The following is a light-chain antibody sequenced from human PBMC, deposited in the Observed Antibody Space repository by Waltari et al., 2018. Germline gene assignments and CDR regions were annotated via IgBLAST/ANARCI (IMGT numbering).Light chain of an antibody. CDR1: ESIGKY. CDR3: QQSYTAPYT. V-gene: IGKV1-39*01. J-gene: IGKJ2*01. Sequence: DIQMTQSPSSLSASVGDRITITCRASESIGKYLNWYQQRPGKAPQLLVYAASNLQSGAPSRFSGSGPGTAFTLTISSLRPEDSATYYCQQSYTAPYTFGQGTNLEVK. CDR2: AAS.